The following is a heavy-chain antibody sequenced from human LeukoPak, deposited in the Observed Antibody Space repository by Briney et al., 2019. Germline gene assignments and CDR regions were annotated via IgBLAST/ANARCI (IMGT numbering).Heavy chain of an antibody. CDR3: ARRAYCGGDCTKAYYSYYSMDV. CDR1: GYSFTSYW. V-gene: IGHV5-51*01. Sequence: AGESLKISCKGSGYSFTSYWIGWVRQMSGAGLEWMGIVCPGDSDTKYSPSFRGQVTMSADKSISTAYLQWSSLRASDTAIYYCARRAYCGGDCTKAYYSYYSMDVWGQGTTVTVSS. CDR2: VCPGDSDT. D-gene: IGHD2-21*02. J-gene: IGHJ6*02.